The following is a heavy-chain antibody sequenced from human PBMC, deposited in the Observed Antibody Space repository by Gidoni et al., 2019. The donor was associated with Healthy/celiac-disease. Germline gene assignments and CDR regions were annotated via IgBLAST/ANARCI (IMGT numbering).Heavy chain of an antibody. J-gene: IGHJ4*02. Sequence: EVQLVESGGGLVKPGGSLRLSCAASGFTFSSYSMNWVRQAPGKGLEWVSSISSSSSYIYYADSVKGRFTISRDNAKNSLYLQMNSLRAEDTAVYYCARVGGLLQHYFDYWGQGTLVTVSS. CDR2: ISSSSSYI. CDR3: ARVGGLLQHYFDY. V-gene: IGHV3-21*01. D-gene: IGHD2-15*01. CDR1: GFTFSSYS.